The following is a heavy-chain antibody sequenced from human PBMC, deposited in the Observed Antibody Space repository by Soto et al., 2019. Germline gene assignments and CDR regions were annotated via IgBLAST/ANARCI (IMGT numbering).Heavy chain of an antibody. D-gene: IGHD6-19*01. CDR1: GFRFSIYS. Sequence: EVQLVESGGTLVQPGGSLRLSCAASGFRFSIYSMNWVRQAPGKGLEWSAYITSDTKTIKYADSVKGRFTISRDNGKNSVYLPMNSLRDEDTAVYYCARSVEGHFDYWGQGTVVTVSA. J-gene: IGHJ4*02. V-gene: IGHV3-48*02. CDR3: ARSVEGHFDY. CDR2: ITSDTKTI.